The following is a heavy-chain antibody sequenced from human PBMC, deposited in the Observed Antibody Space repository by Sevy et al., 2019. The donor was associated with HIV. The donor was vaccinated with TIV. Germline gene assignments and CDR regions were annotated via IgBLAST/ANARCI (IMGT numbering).Heavy chain of an antibody. Sequence: GGYLRLSCAASGFTFSDHYMEWVRQAPGKGLEWVGHTRNKADGYTTEYAASVKGRFTISRDDSENSLYLQMNSLKTEDTAVYYCSTHAGIAAAGRVFDYWGQGALVTVSS. CDR1: GFTFSDHY. V-gene: IGHV3-72*01. D-gene: IGHD6-13*01. CDR2: TRNKADGYTT. J-gene: IGHJ4*02. CDR3: STHAGIAAAGRVFDY.